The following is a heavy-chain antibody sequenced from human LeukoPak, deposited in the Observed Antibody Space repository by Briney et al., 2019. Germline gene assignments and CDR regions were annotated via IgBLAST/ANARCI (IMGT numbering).Heavy chain of an antibody. Sequence: PGGSLRLSCAASGFTFSSYAMSWVRQAQGKGLEWVSAISGSGGSTYYADSVKGRFTISRDNSKNTLYLQMNSLRAEDTAVYYCAKDSHYYDSSGYYAYWGQGTLVTVSS. CDR3: AKDSHYYDSSGYYAY. D-gene: IGHD3-22*01. CDR2: ISGSGGST. J-gene: IGHJ4*02. V-gene: IGHV3-23*01. CDR1: GFTFSSYA.